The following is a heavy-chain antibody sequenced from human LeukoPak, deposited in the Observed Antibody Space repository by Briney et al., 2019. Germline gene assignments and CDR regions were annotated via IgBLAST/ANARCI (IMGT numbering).Heavy chain of an antibody. J-gene: IGHJ4*02. Sequence: GRSLKLSCAASGFTFSGSTVHWVRQDSGKGLDRVGQIRTKANNYATAYAASVKGRFTISRDDSKNTAYLQMNSLKIEDTAVYYCSRHEALPGDYWGQGTLVTVSS. CDR1: GFTFSGST. CDR2: IRTKANNYAT. CDR3: SRHEALPGDY. V-gene: IGHV3-73*01. D-gene: IGHD2-21*02.